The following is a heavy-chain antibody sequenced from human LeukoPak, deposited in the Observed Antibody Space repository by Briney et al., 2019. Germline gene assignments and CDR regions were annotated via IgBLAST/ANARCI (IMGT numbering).Heavy chain of an antibody. D-gene: IGHD1-14*01. CDR2: IFPNGDT. CDR3: ARGETETLSSGGPYHYINV. Sequence: ETLSLTRALSEGSPTSHTWSCIRQPAGKGRECVGRIFPNGDTRYNPSLRSRVTMSRDTSKNQFSLKLISVTAADTAVYYCARGETETLSSGGPYHYINVWGKGTTVTVSS. V-gene: IGHV4-4*07. CDR1: EGSPTSHT. J-gene: IGHJ6*03.